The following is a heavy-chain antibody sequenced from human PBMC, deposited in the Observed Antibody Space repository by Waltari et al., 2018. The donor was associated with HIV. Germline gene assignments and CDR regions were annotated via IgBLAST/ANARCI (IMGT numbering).Heavy chain of an antibody. V-gene: IGHV3-15*01. D-gene: IGHD3-10*01. CDR3: TTAPPRYYGSGSYPPIDP. CDR2: IKSKTDGGTT. Sequence: GLEWVGRIKSKTDGGTTDYAAPVKGRFTISRDDSKNTLYLQMNSLKTEDTAVYYCTTAPPRYYGSGSYPPIDPWGQGTLVTVSS. J-gene: IGHJ5*02.